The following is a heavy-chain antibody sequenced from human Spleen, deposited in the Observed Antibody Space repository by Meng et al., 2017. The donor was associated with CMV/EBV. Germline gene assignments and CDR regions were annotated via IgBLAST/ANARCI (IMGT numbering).Heavy chain of an antibody. CDR1: GGSIGSGDYY. D-gene: IGHD5-18*01. Sequence: QVQLQQWGAGLLKPSQTLSLTCTVSGGSIGSGDYYWSWIRQPPGKGLEWIGYIYYSGSTYYNPSLKSRVTISVDTSNNQFSLKLSSVTAADTAVYYCARVGWRQWSFDLWGRGTLVTVSS. V-gene: IGHV4-30-4*08. CDR2: IYYSGST. J-gene: IGHJ2*01. CDR3: ARVGWRQWSFDL.